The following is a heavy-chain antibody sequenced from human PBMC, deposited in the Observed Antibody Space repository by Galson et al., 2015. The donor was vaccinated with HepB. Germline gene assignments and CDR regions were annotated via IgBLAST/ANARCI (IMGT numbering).Heavy chain of an antibody. CDR1: GGTFSSYA. J-gene: IGHJ4*02. D-gene: IGHD2-2*01. CDR2: IIPIFGTA. Sequence: SVKVSCKASGGTFSSYAISWVRQAPGQGLEWMGGIIPIFGTANYAQKFQGRVTITADESTSTAYMELSSLRSEDTAVYYCARRPIAYCSSTSCYFDYWGQGTLVTVSS. V-gene: IGHV1-69*13. CDR3: ARRPIAYCSSTSCYFDY.